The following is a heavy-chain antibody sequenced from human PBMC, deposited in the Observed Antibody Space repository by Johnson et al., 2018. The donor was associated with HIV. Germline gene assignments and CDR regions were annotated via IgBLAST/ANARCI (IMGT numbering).Heavy chain of an antibody. CDR3: ARSGPNWAFDF. V-gene: IGHV3-74*02. CDR1: GFSFNNYW. J-gene: IGHJ3*01. CDR2: ISSDGSST. D-gene: IGHD1-1*01. Sequence: EVQLLESGGGLVQPGGSLILSCAASGFSFNNYWMHWVRQAPGKGLVWVSRISSDGSSTYYADSVKGRFTISRDNARNTMFVQMNSLRAEDTAVYYCARSGPNWAFDFWGRGTMVTVSS.